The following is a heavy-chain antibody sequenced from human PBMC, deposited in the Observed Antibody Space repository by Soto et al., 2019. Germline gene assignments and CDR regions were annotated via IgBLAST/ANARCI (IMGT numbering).Heavy chain of an antibody. CDR3: AREFEGYCSGGSCYEQGYGMDV. CDR2: ISAYNGNT. V-gene: IGHV1-18*04. J-gene: IGHJ6*02. CDR1: GYTFTSYG. Sequence: QVQLVQSGAEVKKPGASVKVSCKASGYTFTSYGISWVRQAPGQGLEWMGWISAYNGNTNYAQKVQGRVTITTDTSTSTAYMELRRLRSDDTAVYYCAREFEGYCSGGSCYEQGYGMDVWGQGTTVTVSS. D-gene: IGHD2-15*01.